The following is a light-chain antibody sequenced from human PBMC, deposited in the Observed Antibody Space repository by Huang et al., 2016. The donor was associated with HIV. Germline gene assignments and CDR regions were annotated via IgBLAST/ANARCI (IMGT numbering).Light chain of an antibody. CDR2: DAS. CDR1: QDISNS. V-gene: IGKV1-33*01. Sequence: DIQMTQSPSSLSASVGDTVTITCQASQDISNSLNWYQQKPGKAPNLLIYDASTLMTGVPSRFSGGRSGTDFTVTISSLQPEDIAKYYCQQFDSFPYTFGQGTKLEIK. J-gene: IGKJ2*01. CDR3: QQFDSFPYT.